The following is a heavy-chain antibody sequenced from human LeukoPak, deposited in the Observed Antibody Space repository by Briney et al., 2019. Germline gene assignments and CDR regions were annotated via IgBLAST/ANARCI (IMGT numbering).Heavy chain of an antibody. CDR2: IVVGKGKI. Sequence: WASVKVSCKASGFTFTSSGMQWVRQARGQRPEWIGWIVVGKGKINYAERFQERVTITRGMSTSTVYMELSWLRSDDTAVYYCARDSGSGCPRGWGQGTLVTVSS. CDR1: GFTFTSSG. V-gene: IGHV1-58*02. J-gene: IGHJ4*02. D-gene: IGHD6-19*01. CDR3: ARDSGSGCPRG.